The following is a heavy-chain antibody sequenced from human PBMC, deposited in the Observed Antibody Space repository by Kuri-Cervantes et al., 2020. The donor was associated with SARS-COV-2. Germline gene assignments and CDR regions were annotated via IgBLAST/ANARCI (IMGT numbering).Heavy chain of an antibody. CDR2: IIPIFGTA. CDR1: GGTFSSYA. CDR3: AREGCSSTSCYSAWFDP. J-gene: IGHJ5*02. D-gene: IGHD2-2*01. Sequence: AVKVTSKASGGTFSSYAISWVRQAPGQGLEWMGGIIPIFGTANYAQKFQGRVTITTDESTSTAYMELSSLRSEDTAVYYCAREGCSSTSCYSAWFDPWGQGTLVTVSS. V-gene: IGHV1-69*05.